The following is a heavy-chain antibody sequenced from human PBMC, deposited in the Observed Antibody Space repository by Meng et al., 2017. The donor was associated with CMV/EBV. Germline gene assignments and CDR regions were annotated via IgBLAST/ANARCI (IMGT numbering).Heavy chain of an antibody. V-gene: IGHV4-39*01. CDR3: ARGLRSSSSGRGFDP. CDR1: GGSSSSSSYY. J-gene: IGHJ5*02. D-gene: IGHD6-6*01. CDR2: IYYSGST. Sequence: SGGSSSSSSYYLGWIRQPPGKGLEWIGSIYYSGSTYYNPSLKSRVTISVDTSRNQFSLKLSSVTAADTAVYYCARGLRSSSSGRGFDPWGQGTLVTVSS.